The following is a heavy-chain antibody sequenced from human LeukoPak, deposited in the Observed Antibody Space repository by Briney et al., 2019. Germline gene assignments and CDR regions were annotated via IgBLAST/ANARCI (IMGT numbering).Heavy chain of an antibody. CDR2: INHSGST. J-gene: IGHJ3*02. CDR1: GGSFSGYY. D-gene: IGHD1-26*01. V-gene: IGHV4-34*01. CDR3: ARPNSGSYLGAFDI. Sequence: SETLSLTCAVYGGSFSGYYWSWIRQPPGKGLEWIGEINHSGSTNYNPSLKSRVTISVDTSKNQFPLKLSSVTAADTAVYYCARPNSGSYLGAFDIWGQGTMVTVSS.